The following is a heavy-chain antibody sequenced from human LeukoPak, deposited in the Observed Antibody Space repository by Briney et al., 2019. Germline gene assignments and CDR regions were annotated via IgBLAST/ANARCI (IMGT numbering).Heavy chain of an antibody. J-gene: IGHJ5*02. Sequence: GGSLRLSCAASGFTFSSYAMSWVRQAPGKGLEWVSGISGSGGSTYYADSVKGRFTISRYNSKNTLYLQMNSLRAEDTAVYYCAKTWYGSGSYYPMFDPWGQGTLVPVSS. CDR2: ISGSGGST. CDR3: AKTWYGSGSYYPMFDP. CDR1: GFTFSSYA. V-gene: IGHV3-23*01. D-gene: IGHD3-10*01.